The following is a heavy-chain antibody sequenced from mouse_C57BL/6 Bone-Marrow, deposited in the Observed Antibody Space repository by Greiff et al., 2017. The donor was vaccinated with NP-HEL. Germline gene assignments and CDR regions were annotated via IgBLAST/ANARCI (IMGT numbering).Heavy chain of an antibody. CDR1: GYTFTSYW. J-gene: IGHJ2*01. V-gene: IGHV1-53*01. Sequence: QVQLQQPGTELVKPGASVKLSCKASGYTFTSYWMHWVKQRPGQGLEWIGNINPSNGGTNYNEKFKSKATLTVDKSSSTAYMQLSSLTSEDSAVYYWASLRGSNYGDYFDYWGQGTTLTVSS. CDR3: ASLRGSNYGDYFDY. CDR2: INPSNGGT. D-gene: IGHD2-5*01.